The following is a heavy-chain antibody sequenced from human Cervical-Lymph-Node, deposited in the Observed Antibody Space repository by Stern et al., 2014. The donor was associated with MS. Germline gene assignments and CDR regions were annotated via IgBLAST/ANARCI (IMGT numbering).Heavy chain of an antibody. V-gene: IGHV3-11*01. CDR1: GFTFSEYY. J-gene: IGHJ4*02. D-gene: IGHD3-3*01. CDR2: ISWSGGTI. Sequence: VQLVESGGGLVKPGGSLRLSCAASGFTFSEYYLSWIRQAPGKGLERLSYISWSGGTIHYADSVKGLFTISRDNAKNSMSLQRNSRRAGDTAVYYGAREYDLWKGPDNWGQGTLVTVSS. CDR3: AREYDLWKGPDN.